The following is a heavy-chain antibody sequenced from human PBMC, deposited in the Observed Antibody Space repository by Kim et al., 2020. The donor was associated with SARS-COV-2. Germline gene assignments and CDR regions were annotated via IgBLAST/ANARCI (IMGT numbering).Heavy chain of an antibody. Sequence: GESLKISCKGSGYSFTSYWIGWVRQMPGKGLEWMGIIYPGDSDTRYSPSFQGQVTISADKSISTAYLQWSSLKASDTAMYYCATHGGIAARPFPAHDAFDIWGQGTMVTVSS. J-gene: IGHJ3*02. CDR2: IYPGDSDT. V-gene: IGHV5-51*01. CDR3: ATHGGIAARPFPAHDAFDI. CDR1: GYSFTSYW. D-gene: IGHD6-6*01.